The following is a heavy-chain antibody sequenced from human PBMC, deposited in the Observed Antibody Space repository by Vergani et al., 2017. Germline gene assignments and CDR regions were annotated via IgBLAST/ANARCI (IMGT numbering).Heavy chain of an antibody. CDR3: ARIPYLAVAGRTSLSD. CDR2: INAGNGNT. D-gene: IGHD6-19*01. V-gene: IGHV1-3*01. Sequence: QVQLVQSGAEVKKPGASVKVSCKASGYTFTSYAMHWVRQAPGQRLEWMGWINAGNGNTKYSQKVQGRGTITMDTSASTAYMELSSLTSEDTAEYYCARIPYLAVAGRTSLSDWGQGTLVTVSS. J-gene: IGHJ4*02. CDR1: GYTFTSYA.